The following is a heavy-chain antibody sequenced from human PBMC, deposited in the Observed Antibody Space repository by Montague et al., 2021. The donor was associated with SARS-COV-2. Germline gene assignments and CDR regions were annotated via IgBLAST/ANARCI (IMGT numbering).Heavy chain of an antibody. CDR2: IKDGGSEQ. Sequence: SLRLSCAASGFSFGSNWMSWVRQAPGKGLEWVANIKDGGSEQYYADSLKGRFTISRDNAKNSLYLQVHSLRAEDTAVYYCARHSSGYFWGQGTLVTVSS. J-gene: IGHJ4*02. V-gene: IGHV3-7*01. CDR1: GFSFGSNW. CDR3: ARHSSGYF. D-gene: IGHD5-12*01.